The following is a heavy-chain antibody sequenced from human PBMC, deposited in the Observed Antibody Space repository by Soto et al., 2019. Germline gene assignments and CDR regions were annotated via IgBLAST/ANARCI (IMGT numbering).Heavy chain of an antibody. CDR2: INHGGST. CDR1: GGSFSGYY. Sequence: LETLSLTCAVYGGSFSGYYWSWIRQSPGKGLEWIGEINHGGSTNYNPSLKSRVTISVDKSKNQFSLKLSPVTAADTAVYYCARRQLRRGFDYWGQGTLVTVSS. J-gene: IGHJ4*02. CDR3: ARRQLRRGFDY. V-gene: IGHV4-34*01.